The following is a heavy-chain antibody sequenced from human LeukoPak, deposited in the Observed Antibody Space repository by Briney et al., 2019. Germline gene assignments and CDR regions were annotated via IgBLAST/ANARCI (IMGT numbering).Heavy chain of an antibody. V-gene: IGHV3-21*01. CDR1: GFTFSSYS. CDR2: ISSSSSYI. CDR3: ARGNTEAYCGGDCYYYYYYMDV. D-gene: IGHD2-21*02. Sequence: GGSLRLSCAASGFTFSSYSMNWVRQAPGKGLEWVSSISSSSSYIYYADSVKGRFTISRDNAKNSLCLQMNSLRAEDTAVYYCARGNTEAYCGGDCYYYYYYMDVWGKGTTVTVSS. J-gene: IGHJ6*03.